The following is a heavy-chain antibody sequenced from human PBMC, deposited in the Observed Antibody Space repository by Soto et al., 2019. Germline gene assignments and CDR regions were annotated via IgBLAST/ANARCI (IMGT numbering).Heavy chain of an antibody. CDR1: GGTFSSYA. V-gene: IGHV1-69*12. CDR2: IIPIFGTA. Sequence: QVQQVQSGAEVKKPGSSVKVYCKASGGTFSSYAISWVRQAPGQGLEWMGGIIPIFGTANYAQKFQGRVTITADESTSTAYMQLSSLRSEDTAVYYCARDGFMPYGHHFDYWGQGTLVTVSS. D-gene: IGHD3-10*01. CDR3: ARDGFMPYGHHFDY. J-gene: IGHJ4*02.